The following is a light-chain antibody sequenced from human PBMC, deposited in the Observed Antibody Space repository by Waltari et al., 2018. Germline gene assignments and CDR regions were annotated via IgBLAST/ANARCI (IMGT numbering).Light chain of an antibody. CDR1: SRDVGSYNY. CDR2: DVT. V-gene: IGLV2-11*01. J-gene: IGLJ3*02. CDR3: CSYAGSYTLGV. Sequence: QSALTQPRPVSGSPGQSVTIPCTGTSRDVGSYNYVPWFQQHPGKAPKLMIYDVTKRPSGVPDRFSGSKSGITASLTISGLQADDEADYYCCSYAGSYTLGVFGGGTKLTVL.